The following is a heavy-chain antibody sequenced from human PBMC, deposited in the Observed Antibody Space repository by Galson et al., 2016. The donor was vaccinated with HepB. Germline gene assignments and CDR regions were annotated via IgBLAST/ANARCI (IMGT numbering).Heavy chain of an antibody. D-gene: IGHD3-10*01. Sequence: SETLSLTCTVSGDSVSSGNYYWTWIRQPPGKGLEWIGYIYYSGSTNYNPSPKSRVTIPVDTSKNQFSLKLSSVTAADTAVYYWASGRYYYGSEYWGQGTLVTVPS. CDR2: IYYSGST. J-gene: IGHJ4*02. V-gene: IGHV4-61*01. CDR3: ASGRYYYGSEY. CDR1: GDSVSSGNYY.